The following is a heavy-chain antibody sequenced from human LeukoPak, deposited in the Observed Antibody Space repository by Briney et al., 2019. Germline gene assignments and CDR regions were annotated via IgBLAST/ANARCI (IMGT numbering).Heavy chain of an antibody. J-gene: IGHJ4*02. V-gene: IGHV3-23*01. CDR3: ARDLGYSGYEFNY. D-gene: IGHD5-12*01. Sequence: PGGSLRLSCAASGFTFSSYGMSWVRQAPGKGLEWVSTISGSGDSTYYGDSVKGRFTISRDNSKNTLYLQMNSLRAEDTAVYYCARDLGYSGYEFNYWGQGTLVTVSS. CDR1: GFTFSSYG. CDR2: ISGSGDST.